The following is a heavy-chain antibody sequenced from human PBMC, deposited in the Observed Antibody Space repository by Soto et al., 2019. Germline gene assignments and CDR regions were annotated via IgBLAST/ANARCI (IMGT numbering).Heavy chain of an antibody. CDR2: IVPIFGKA. J-gene: IGHJ4*02. CDR1: GGTFSDSV. Sequence: QVQLVQSGPEVKKPGSSVKVSCKASGGTFSDSVPSWVRQAPGQGLEWMGGIVPIFGKANLAEKFQDRVTITADESTSTAYMKLSSLRSEDTAVYYCARGRDGSNYYFDYWGQGTLVTVSS. CDR3: ARGRDGSNYYFDY. D-gene: IGHD3-10*01. V-gene: IGHV1-69*01.